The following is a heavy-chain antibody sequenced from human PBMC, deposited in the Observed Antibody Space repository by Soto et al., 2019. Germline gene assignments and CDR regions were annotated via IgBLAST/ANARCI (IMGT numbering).Heavy chain of an antibody. V-gene: IGHV3-23*01. CDR1: GFTFSSYA. J-gene: IGHJ4*02. Sequence: GGSLRLSCAASGFTFSSYAMSWVRQAPGKGLEWVSAISGSDDSTYYADSVKGRFTISRDNSKNTLYLQMNSLRAEDTAVYYCAKDRGSGWSAYYYSYGMDVWGQYLFDHWGQGTLVTVSS. CDR3: AKDRGSGWSAYYYSYGMDVWGQYLFDH. CDR2: ISGSDDST. D-gene: IGHD6-19*01.